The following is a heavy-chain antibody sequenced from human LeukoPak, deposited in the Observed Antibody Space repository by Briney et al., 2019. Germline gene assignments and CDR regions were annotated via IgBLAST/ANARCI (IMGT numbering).Heavy chain of an antibody. CDR3: ARDPNYDSSGYPFDY. J-gene: IGHJ4*02. D-gene: IGHD3-22*01. V-gene: IGHV3-66*01. Sequence: GGSLRLSCAASGFTVSSNYMSWVRQAPGKGLEWVSVIYSGGSTYYADSVKGRFTISRDNAKNTLYLQMNSLRADDTAVYYCARDPNYDSSGYPFDYWGQGTLVTVSS. CDR2: IYSGGST. CDR1: GFTVSSNY.